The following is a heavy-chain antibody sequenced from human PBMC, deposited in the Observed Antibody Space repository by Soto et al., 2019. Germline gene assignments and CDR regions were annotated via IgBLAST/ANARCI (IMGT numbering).Heavy chain of an antibody. D-gene: IGHD3-9*01. CDR1: GGSISSGGYY. CDR2: IYYSGST. J-gene: IGHJ5*02. V-gene: IGHV4-31*03. CDR3: ARAVRHYDILTGFFDP. Sequence: QVQLQESGPGLVKPSQTLSLTCTVSGGSISSGGYYWSWIRQHPGKGLEWIGYIYYSGSTYYNPSRKSRVTISVDTSKNQFSLKLSSVTAADTAVYYCARAVRHYDILTGFFDPWGQGTLVTVSS.